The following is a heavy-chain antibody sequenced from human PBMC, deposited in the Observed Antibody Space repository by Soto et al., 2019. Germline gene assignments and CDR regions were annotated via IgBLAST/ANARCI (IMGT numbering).Heavy chain of an antibody. CDR1: GGTFSSYA. CDR2: IIPIFCTA. Sequence: SVKVSCKASGGTFSSYAISWVRQAPGQGLEWMGGIIPIFCTANYAQKFQGRVTITADESTSTAYMELSSLRSEDTAVYYCAKIQLWPALYYYYGMDVWGQGTTVTSP. D-gene: IGHD5-18*01. CDR3: AKIQLWPALYYYYGMDV. V-gene: IGHV1-69*13. J-gene: IGHJ6*02.